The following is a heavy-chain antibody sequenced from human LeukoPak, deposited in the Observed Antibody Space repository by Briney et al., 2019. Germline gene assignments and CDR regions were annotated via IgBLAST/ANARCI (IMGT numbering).Heavy chain of an antibody. CDR3: ARAAPWNYYYYYIDV. D-gene: IGHD1-1*01. CDR1: GYTFPSYD. J-gene: IGHJ6*03. Sequence: GASVKVSCKASGYTFPSYDINWVRQATGQGLEWMGWMNPNSGNTGYAQKFQGRVTITRNTSISTAYMELRSLRSEDTTVYYCARAAPWNYYYYYIDVWGKGTTVTVSS. CDR2: MNPNSGNT. V-gene: IGHV1-8*03.